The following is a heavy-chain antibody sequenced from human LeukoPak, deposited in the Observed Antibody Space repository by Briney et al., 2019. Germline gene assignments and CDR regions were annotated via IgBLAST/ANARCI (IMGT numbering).Heavy chain of an antibody. D-gene: IGHD2-21*02. J-gene: IGHJ4*02. Sequence: RGSLRLSPAASVVTPRTDIMNCVREAPGKGREGGSYISSSSSTIYDADSVKARFTISRDNAKNSLYLKMNSLRAEDTAVYYCARDPRSPHYCGGDCLRGGGYFDYWGQGTLATVSS. V-gene: IGHV3-48*04. CDR2: ISSSSSTI. CDR3: ARDPRSPHYCGGDCLRGGGYFDY. CDR1: VVTPRTDI.